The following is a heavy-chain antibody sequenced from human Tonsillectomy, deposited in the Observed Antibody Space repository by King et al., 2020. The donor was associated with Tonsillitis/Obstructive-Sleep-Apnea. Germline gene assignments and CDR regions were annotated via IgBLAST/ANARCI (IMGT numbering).Heavy chain of an antibody. Sequence: QLVQSGAEVKKPGESLKISCKGSGHSFTSYWIGWVRQMPGKGLEWMGIIYPGDSDTRYSPSFQGQVTISADKSISTAYLQWSSLKASDTAMYYCARLWYYDILTGYQGWFDPWGQGTLVTVSS. CDR3: ARLWYYDILTGYQGWFDP. CDR1: GHSFTSYW. V-gene: IGHV5-51*01. CDR2: IYPGDSDT. J-gene: IGHJ5*02. D-gene: IGHD3-9*01.